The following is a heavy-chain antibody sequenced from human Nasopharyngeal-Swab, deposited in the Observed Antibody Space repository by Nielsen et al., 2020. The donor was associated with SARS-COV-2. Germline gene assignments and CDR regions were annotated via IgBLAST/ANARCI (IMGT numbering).Heavy chain of an antibody. V-gene: IGHV3-30-3*01. CDR3: AREAKDGYSYLGAFDY. D-gene: IGHD5-24*01. J-gene: IGHJ4*02. CDR1: RFTFGSYA. Sequence: GESLKISCAASRFTFGSYAMHWVRQAPGKGLEWVAVLSYDRITKYYADFVKGRFIISRDNSKNTLYLQMNSLRAEDTAVFYCAREAKDGYSYLGAFDYWGLGTLVTVSS. CDR2: LSYDRITK.